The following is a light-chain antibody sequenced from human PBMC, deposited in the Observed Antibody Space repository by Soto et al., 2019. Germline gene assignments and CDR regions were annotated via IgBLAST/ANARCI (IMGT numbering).Light chain of an antibody. CDR3: QQYRSAPYT. V-gene: IGKV3-20*01. J-gene: IGKJ2*01. CDR1: QSLSSIY. Sequence: EIVLTQSPGTLSLSPGERATLSCRASQSLSSIYLARYQQKPGQAPRHLIYGASSRATGIPDRISGSGSETDFTLTISSLEPEDFAVYYCQQYRSAPYTFGQGTKLEIK. CDR2: GAS.